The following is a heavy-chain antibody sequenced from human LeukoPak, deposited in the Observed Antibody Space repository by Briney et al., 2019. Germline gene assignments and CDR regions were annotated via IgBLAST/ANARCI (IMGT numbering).Heavy chain of an antibody. Sequence: RASVKVSSKASGYTFTSYYMHWVRQAPGQGLEWMGIINPSGGSTSYAQKSQGRVTMTRDTSTSTVYMELSSLRSEDTAVYYCARVLPYCSSTSCSNWFDPWGQGTLVTVSS. D-gene: IGHD2-2*01. V-gene: IGHV1-46*01. CDR3: ARVLPYCSSTSCSNWFDP. CDR1: GYTFTSYY. J-gene: IGHJ5*02. CDR2: INPSGGST.